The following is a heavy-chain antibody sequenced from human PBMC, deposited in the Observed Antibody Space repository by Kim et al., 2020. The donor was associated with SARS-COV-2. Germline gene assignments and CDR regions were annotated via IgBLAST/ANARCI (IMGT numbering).Heavy chain of an antibody. D-gene: IGHD3-9*01. CDR1: ELTFSSYV. V-gene: IGHV3-23*01. J-gene: IGHJ4*02. CDR3: AKGSSAGKGDILTGFYVPYYFDY. Sequence: GGSLRLSCAASELTFSSYVMNWVRQAPGKGLEWVAGNSGSGDRTYYADSVKGRFTISRDNSKNTLFLHMNSLRAEDTAVYYCAKGSSAGKGDILTGFYVPYYFDYWGQGTLVTVSS. CDR2: NSGSGDRT.